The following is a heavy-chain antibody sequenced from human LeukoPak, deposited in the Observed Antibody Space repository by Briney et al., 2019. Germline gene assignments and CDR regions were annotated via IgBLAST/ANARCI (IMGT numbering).Heavy chain of an antibody. CDR1: GYTFTGYY. J-gene: IGHJ4*02. Sequence: PWASVKVSCKASGYTFTGYYIDWVRQAPGQGLEWMGWINSDSGGTNYAQKFQGRVTMTRDTSTSTAYMELSSLRSDDTAFYYCARDTITVTTPYFDYWGQGTLVTVPS. V-gene: IGHV1-2*02. CDR2: INSDSGGT. D-gene: IGHD4-17*01. CDR3: ARDTITVTTPYFDY.